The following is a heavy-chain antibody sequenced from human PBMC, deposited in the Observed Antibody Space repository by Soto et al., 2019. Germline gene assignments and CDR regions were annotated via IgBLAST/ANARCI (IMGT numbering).Heavy chain of an antibody. CDR1: GGSISSSSYY. CDR3: ARHLGFEQLAELYNWFDP. CDR2: IYYSGST. Sequence: SETLSLTCTVSGGSISSSSYYWGWIRQPPGKGLEWIGSIYYSGSTYYNPSLKSRVTISVDTSKNQFSLKLSSVTAADTAVYYCARHLGFEQLAELYNWFDPWGQGTLVTVS. D-gene: IGHD6-6*01. V-gene: IGHV4-39*01. J-gene: IGHJ5*02.